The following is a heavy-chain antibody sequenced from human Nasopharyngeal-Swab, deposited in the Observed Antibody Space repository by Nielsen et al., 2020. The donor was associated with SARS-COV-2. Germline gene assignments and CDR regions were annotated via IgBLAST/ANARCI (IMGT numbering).Heavy chain of an antibody. J-gene: IGHJ4*02. CDR2: ISGSGGST. V-gene: IGHV3-23*01. Sequence: GESLKISCAASGFTFSSYSMNWVRQAPGKGLEWVSAISGSGGSTYYADSVKGRFTISRDNPKNTLYLQMNSLRAEDTAVYYCAKSRRVLLWFGELTYWGQGTLVTVSS. CDR1: GFTFSSYS. D-gene: IGHD3-10*01. CDR3: AKSRRVLLWFGELTY.